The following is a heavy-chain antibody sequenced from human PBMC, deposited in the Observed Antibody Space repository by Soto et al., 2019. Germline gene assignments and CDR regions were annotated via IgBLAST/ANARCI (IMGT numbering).Heavy chain of an antibody. CDR3: ARLLWFGEDFDY. J-gene: IGHJ4*02. Sequence: GGSLRLSCAASGFTFSSYAMSWVRQAPGKGLEWVSAISGSGGSTYYADSVKGRFTISRVNSKNTLYLQMNSLRAEDTAVYYCARLLWFGEDFDYWGQGTLVTVSS. CDR2: ISGSGGST. CDR1: GFTFSSYA. D-gene: IGHD3-10*01. V-gene: IGHV3-23*01.